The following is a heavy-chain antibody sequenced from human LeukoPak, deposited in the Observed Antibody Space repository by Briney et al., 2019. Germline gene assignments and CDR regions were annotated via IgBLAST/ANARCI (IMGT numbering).Heavy chain of an antibody. V-gene: IGHV1-2*02. CDR1: GYTFTDYY. J-gene: IGHJ4*02. CDR2: INPNSDYT. Sequence: ASVKVSCKASGYTFTDYYIHWVRQAPGQGLEWMGWINPNSDYTFYAQKLQGRVNLTRDTSISTVYMELTTLTSDDTTLYYWAVAPGYYWGEGTLVSVSA. CDR3: AVAPGYY. D-gene: IGHD1-14*01.